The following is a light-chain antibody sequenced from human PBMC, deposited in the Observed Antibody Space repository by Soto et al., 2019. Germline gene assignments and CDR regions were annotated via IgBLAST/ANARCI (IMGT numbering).Light chain of an antibody. CDR3: QQYEKLPIT. J-gene: IGKJ5*01. CDR1: HDIGTS. Sequence: DIHLTQSPSSLSVSVGDRVAITCRASHDIGTSLNWYHQKPGKAPKLLIYDSSDLESGVPSRFSGSGSGTDFILTISSRQPEDIAKYYCQQYEKLPITFGPATRLDI. CDR2: DSS. V-gene: IGKV1-33*01.